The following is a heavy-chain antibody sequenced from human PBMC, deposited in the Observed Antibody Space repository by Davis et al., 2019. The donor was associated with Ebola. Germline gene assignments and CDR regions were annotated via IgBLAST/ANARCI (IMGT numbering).Heavy chain of an antibody. Sequence: ASVKVSCKASDYTFSNYGISWVRQAPGQGLEWMGWISVYSVNTNYAQKFQGRFSMTMDTSTSTAYMELRSLKSDDTAVYYCARDYTDDTGYYYAYWGQGTLVTVSS. J-gene: IGHJ4*02. V-gene: IGHV1-18*01. CDR3: ARDYTDDTGYYYAY. D-gene: IGHD3-22*01. CDR2: ISVYSVNT. CDR1: DYTFSNYG.